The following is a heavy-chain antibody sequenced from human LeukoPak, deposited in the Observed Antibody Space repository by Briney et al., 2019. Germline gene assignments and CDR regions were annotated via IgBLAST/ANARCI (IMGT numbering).Heavy chain of an antibody. CDR1: GGSMSSYY. CDR2: IFYSGST. D-gene: IGHD6-19*01. J-gene: IGHJ4*02. CDR3: TRSGGYTSSFN. Sequence: SETLSLTCTVSGGSMSSYYWAWIRQAPGKGLEWIGSIFYSGSTYYNPSLKSRVTISIDTSKNQFSLKLTSVTAADTAVYYCTRSGGYTSSFNWGQGTLLTVSS. V-gene: IGHV4-39*01.